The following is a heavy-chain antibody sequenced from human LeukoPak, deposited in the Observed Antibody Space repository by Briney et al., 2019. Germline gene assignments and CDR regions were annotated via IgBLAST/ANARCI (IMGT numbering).Heavy chain of an antibody. J-gene: IGHJ4*02. Sequence: SSQTLSLTCTVSGGSISSGGYYWSWIRQHPGKGLEWIGYIYYSGSTYYNPSLKSRVTISVDTSKNQFSLKLSSVTAADTAVYYCASGPGSKWLQLDYWGQGTLVTVSS. CDR3: ASGPGSKWLQLDY. CDR1: GGSISSGGYY. D-gene: IGHD5-12*01. CDR2: IYYSGST. V-gene: IGHV4-31*03.